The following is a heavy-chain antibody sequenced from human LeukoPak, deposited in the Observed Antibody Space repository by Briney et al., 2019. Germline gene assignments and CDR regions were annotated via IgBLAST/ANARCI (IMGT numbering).Heavy chain of an antibody. D-gene: IGHD3-16*01. CDR3: ARDRAWGNDAFDI. J-gene: IGHJ3*02. CDR2: IIPIFGTA. CDR1: GYSFTTYS. Sequence: ASVKVSCKASGYSFTTYSISWVRQAPGQGLEWMGGIIPIFGTANYAQKFQGRVTITADKSTSTAYMELSSLRSEDTAVYYCARDRAWGNDAFDIWGQGTMVTVSS. V-gene: IGHV1-69*06.